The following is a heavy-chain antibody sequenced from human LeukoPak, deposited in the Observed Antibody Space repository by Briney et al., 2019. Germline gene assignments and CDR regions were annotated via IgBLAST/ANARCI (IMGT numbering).Heavy chain of an antibody. Sequence: GGSLRLSCAASGFTFSSYDMHWVRQAPGKGLEWVSAIGTAGDTYYPGSVKGRFTISRENAKNSLYLQMNSLRAGDTAVYYCARSSPYGDYGPPDYWGQGTLVTVSS. CDR1: GFTFSSYD. D-gene: IGHD4-17*01. CDR3: ARSSPYGDYGPPDY. CDR2: IGTAGDT. J-gene: IGHJ4*02. V-gene: IGHV3-13*01.